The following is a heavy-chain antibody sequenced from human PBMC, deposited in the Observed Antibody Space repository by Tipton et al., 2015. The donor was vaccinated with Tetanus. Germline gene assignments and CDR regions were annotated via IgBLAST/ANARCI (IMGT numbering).Heavy chain of an antibody. V-gene: IGHV4-59*01. J-gene: IGHJ4*02. Sequence: TLSLTCTVSGGSMNSYYWSWIRQPPGKGLEWIGYIYYTGSTNYNPSLKSGVTISLDTSKNQFSLKLTSVTAADTAVYYCARADYNLSRKGPFDSWGQGTLVLVSS. CDR1: GGSMNSYY. D-gene: IGHD3-10*01. CDR2: IYYTGST. CDR3: ARADYNLSRKGPFDS.